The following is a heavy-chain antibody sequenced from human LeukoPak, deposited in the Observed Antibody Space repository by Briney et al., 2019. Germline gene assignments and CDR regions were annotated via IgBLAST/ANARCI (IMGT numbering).Heavy chain of an antibody. CDR1: GYTFPAYY. V-gene: IGHV1-2*02. J-gene: IGHJ4*02. D-gene: IGHD2-21*02. Sequence: GASVKVSCKASGYTFPAYYMHWVRQAPGQGLEWMGWINPNSGGTNYAQKFHVRVTMTGDPSISTAYMELSWLRSDDTAMYYCASSRAQTLAFCGGDCYSGFDFWGQGTLVTVSS. CDR2: INPNSGGT. CDR3: ASSRAQTLAFCGGDCYSGFDF.